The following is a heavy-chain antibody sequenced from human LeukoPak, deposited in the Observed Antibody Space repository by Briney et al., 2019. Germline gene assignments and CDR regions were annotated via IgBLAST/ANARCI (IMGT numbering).Heavy chain of an antibody. Sequence: GGSLRLSCAASGFTFSSYWMHWVRQAPGKGLVWVSRIKSDGSSTSYADSVKGRFTISRDNAKNALYLQMNSLRAEDTAVYYCARGNYYGMDVWGQGTTVTVSS. D-gene: IGHD3-10*01. CDR2: IKSDGSST. J-gene: IGHJ6*02. CDR1: GFTFSSYW. V-gene: IGHV3-74*01. CDR3: ARGNYYGMDV.